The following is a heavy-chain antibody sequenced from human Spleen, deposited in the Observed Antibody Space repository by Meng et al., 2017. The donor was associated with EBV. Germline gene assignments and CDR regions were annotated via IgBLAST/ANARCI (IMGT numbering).Heavy chain of an antibody. J-gene: IGHJ4*02. CDR1: GCSFSGHY. V-gene: IGHV4-34*02. CDR2: IIHTGET. Sequence: QVQLQRWGPGLLKPSGTLSLTCPVNGCSFSGHYWTWIRQPPGKGLEWIGEIIHTGETNYNPSLTGRVTISRDTSKKHLSLRLNSVTAADTAVYYCVRGGEGDGYSLPYWGQGTLVTVSS. CDR3: VRGGEGDGYSLPY. D-gene: IGHD5-24*01.